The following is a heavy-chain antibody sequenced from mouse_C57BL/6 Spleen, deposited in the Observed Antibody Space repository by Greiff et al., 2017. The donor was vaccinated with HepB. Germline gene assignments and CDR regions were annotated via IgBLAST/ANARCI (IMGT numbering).Heavy chain of an antibody. D-gene: IGHD1-1*01. J-gene: IGHJ1*03. CDR3: ARRATVVATHWYCDV. CDR2: IDPSDSYT. Sequence: QVQLKQSGAELVMPGASVKLSCKASGYTFTSYWMHWVKQRPGQGLEWIGEIDPSDSYTNYNQKFKGKSTLTVDKSSSTAYMQLSSLTSEDSAVYYCARRATVVATHWYCDVWGTGTTVTVSS. CDR1: GYTFTSYW. V-gene: IGHV1-69*01.